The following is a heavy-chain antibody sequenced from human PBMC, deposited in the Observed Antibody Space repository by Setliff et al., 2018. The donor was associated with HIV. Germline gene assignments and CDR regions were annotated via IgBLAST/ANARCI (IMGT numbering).Heavy chain of an antibody. CDR1: GFTFSSYA. Sequence: GGSLRLSCAATGFTFSSYAMHWVRQAPGNGLEWVALISYDGSDIYYADSVKGRFTISRDNPRNTVYLQMTGLRLDDTAVYYCARDSAAWVTELGILGYWGQGTLVTVSS. V-gene: IGHV3-30*04. J-gene: IGHJ4*02. CDR2: ISYDGSDI. D-gene: IGHD3-3*01. CDR3: ARDSAAWVTELGILGY.